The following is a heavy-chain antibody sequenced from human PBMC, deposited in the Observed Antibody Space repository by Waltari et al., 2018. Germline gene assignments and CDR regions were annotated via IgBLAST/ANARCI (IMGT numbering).Heavy chain of an antibody. D-gene: IGHD6-19*01. Sequence: QVQLQQWGAGLLKPSETLSLPCAVYGGSFGGYYWSWTRQSPGQGLEWIGEINHSGSTNYNPSLKSRVTISVDTSKNQFSLKVSSVTAADTAVYYCARQFSSGWYSEYWGQGTLVTVSS. CDR1: GGSFGGYY. CDR3: ARQFSSGWYSEY. CDR2: INHSGST. V-gene: IGHV4-34*01. J-gene: IGHJ4*02.